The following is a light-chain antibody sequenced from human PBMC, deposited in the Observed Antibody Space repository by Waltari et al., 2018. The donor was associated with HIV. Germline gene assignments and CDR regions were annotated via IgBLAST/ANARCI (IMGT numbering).Light chain of an antibody. Sequence: QSALTQPASVSGSPGQSVTISCAGSNSDVGSYDLVSWYQHHPGKAPKRLIYEVTKRPSGVSNRFSGSKSGNTASLTISGLQAEDEADYYSCSYAGSHTFVVFGGGTKLTVL. CDR3: CSYAGSHTFVV. CDR2: EVT. J-gene: IGLJ2*01. V-gene: IGLV2-23*02. CDR1: NSDVGSYDL.